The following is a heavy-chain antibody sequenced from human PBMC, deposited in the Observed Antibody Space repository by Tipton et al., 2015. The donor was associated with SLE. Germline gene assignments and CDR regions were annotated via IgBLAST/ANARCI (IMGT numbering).Heavy chain of an antibody. D-gene: IGHD6-19*01. Sequence: TLSLTCFVPGASVRSTSYHWGWIRQPPGKGLEWIGNIYYDGTAYYTPSLESRVSISVDTSKNQVSLRLASVSAADTAVYYCATVRLQRDGWYPWDFWGQGTLVTV. CDR1: GASVRSTSYH. CDR2: IYYDGTA. V-gene: IGHV4-39*07. CDR3: ATVRLQRDGWYPWDF. J-gene: IGHJ4*02.